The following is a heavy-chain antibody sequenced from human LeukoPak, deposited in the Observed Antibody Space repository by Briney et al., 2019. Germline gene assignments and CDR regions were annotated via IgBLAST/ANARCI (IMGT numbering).Heavy chain of an antibody. CDR2: IYHSGST. Sequence: PSETLSLTCAVSGGSISSGGYSWSWIRQPPGKGLEWIGYIYHSGSTYYNPSLKSRVTISVDRSKNQFPLKLSSVTAADTAVYYCARGTRTEIAAAGTGFDPWGQGTLVTVSS. D-gene: IGHD6-13*01. CDR3: ARGTRTEIAAAGTGFDP. CDR1: GGSISSGGYS. J-gene: IGHJ5*02. V-gene: IGHV4-30-2*01.